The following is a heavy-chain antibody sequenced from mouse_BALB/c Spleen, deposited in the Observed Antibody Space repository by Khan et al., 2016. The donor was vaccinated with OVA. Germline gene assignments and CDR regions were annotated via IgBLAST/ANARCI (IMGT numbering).Heavy chain of an antibody. J-gene: IGHJ3*01. CDR2: ISTYYGDA. Sequence: LQESGAELVRPGVSVKISCKGSGYTFTDFTLHWVKQSHAMSLEWIGVISTYYGDATYNQRFKDKATMTVDKSSSTAYMELARLTSEDSAIFCGTRGGGGNRFAYWGQGTLVTVSA. CDR1: GYTFTDFT. CDR3: TRGGGGNRFAY. V-gene: IGHV1S137*01.